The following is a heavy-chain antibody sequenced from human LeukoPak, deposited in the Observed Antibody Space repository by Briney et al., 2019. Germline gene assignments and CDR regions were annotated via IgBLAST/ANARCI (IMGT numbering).Heavy chain of an antibody. J-gene: IGHJ4*02. CDR3: ARVVSRNWDQYYVEC. Sequence: PSETLSLTCTVSGCSISSGDYYWSWIRQPPGKGLEWIGYIDFSGSTYYNPSLKSRVTISVDTSKKQFSHKLNSVAAADTAVYYCARVVSRNWDQYYVECWGQGTLVTVSS. V-gene: IGHV4-30-4*08. CDR1: GCSISSGDYY. D-gene: IGHD6-13*01. CDR2: IDFSGST.